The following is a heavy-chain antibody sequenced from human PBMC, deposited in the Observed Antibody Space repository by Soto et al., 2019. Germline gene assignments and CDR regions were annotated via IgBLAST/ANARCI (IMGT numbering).Heavy chain of an antibody. CDR1: GGSISSSNW. V-gene: IGHV4-4*02. CDR2: IYHSGST. D-gene: IGHD6-13*01. CDR3: ARVSVEQQLVYYYYYDMDV. Sequence: TLSLTCAVSGGSISSSNWWSWVRQPPGKGLEWIGEIYHSGSTNYNPSLKSRVTISVDKSKNQFSLKLSSVTAADTAVYYCARVSVEQQLVYYYYYDMDVWGQGTTVTVSS. J-gene: IGHJ6*02.